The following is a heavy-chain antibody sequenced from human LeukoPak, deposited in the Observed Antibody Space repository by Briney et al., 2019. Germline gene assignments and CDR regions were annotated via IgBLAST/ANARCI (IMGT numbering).Heavy chain of an antibody. J-gene: IGHJ4*02. Sequence: PGGSLRLSCAASGFTFSSYSMNWVRQAPGKGLEWVSYISSSSSTIYYADSVKGRFTISRDNAKNSLYLQMNSLSAEDTAVYYCARGQNRRYYYDSSGYYYVGYWGQGTLVTVSS. V-gene: IGHV3-48*04. CDR1: GFTFSSYS. CDR2: ISSSSSTI. D-gene: IGHD3-22*01. CDR3: ARGQNRRYYYDSSGYYYVGY.